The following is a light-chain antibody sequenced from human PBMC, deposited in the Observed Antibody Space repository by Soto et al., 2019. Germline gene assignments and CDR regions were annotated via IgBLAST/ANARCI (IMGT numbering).Light chain of an antibody. Sequence: QSVLTQPPSVSAAPGQKVTISCSGRSSNIGNNYVAWYQQFPGTAPKLLIYENIKRPSGIPDRFSASKSGTTATLGITGLQSGDEADYYCGTWDSSLIAGVFGGGTKVTVL. CDR2: ENI. J-gene: IGLJ3*02. CDR1: SSNIGNNY. CDR3: GTWDSSLIAGV. V-gene: IGLV1-51*02.